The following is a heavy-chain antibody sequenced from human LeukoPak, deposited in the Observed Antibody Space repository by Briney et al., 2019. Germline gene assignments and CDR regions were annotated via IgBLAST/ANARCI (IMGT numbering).Heavy chain of an antibody. J-gene: IGHJ4*02. CDR1: GFTVSSNY. CDR3: ARDQYSYAHATH. Sequence: GGSLRLSCAASGFTVSSNYMSWVRQAPGKGLEWVSVIYSGGTTYYADSVKGRFTISRDNSKNTLHLQMNSLRAEDTAVYYCARDQYSYAHATHWGQGTLVTVSS. V-gene: IGHV3-66*01. D-gene: IGHD5-18*01. CDR2: IYSGGTT.